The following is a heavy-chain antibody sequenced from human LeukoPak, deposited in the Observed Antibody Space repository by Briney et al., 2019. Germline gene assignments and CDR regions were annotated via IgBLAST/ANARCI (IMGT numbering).Heavy chain of an antibody. D-gene: IGHD3-10*01. V-gene: IGHV3-74*01. CDR1: GFTFSSYW. Sequence: GGSLRLSCAASGFTFSSYWMHWVRQAPGKGLVWVSRTNSDGSSTSYADSVKGRFTISRDNAKNTLYLQMNSLRAEDTAVYYCARGYYYGSGRYTPFDYWGQGTLVTVSS. CDR2: TNSDGSST. J-gene: IGHJ4*02. CDR3: ARGYYYGSGRYTPFDY.